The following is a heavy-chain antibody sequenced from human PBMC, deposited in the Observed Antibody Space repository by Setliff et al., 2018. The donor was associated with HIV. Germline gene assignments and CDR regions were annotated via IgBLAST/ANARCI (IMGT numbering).Heavy chain of an antibody. CDR3: ARDMDYSNPDY. CDR1: GYMFTDYY. V-gene: IGHV1-18*04. D-gene: IGHD4-4*01. CDR2: ISVYNGNT. Sequence: ASVKVSCKASGYMFTDYYISWVRQAPGQGLEWMGWISVYNGNTNYAQNLQGRVTMTTDTATSTVHMELRSLRSDDTAMYYCARDMDYSNPDYWGQGTLVTVSS. J-gene: IGHJ4*02.